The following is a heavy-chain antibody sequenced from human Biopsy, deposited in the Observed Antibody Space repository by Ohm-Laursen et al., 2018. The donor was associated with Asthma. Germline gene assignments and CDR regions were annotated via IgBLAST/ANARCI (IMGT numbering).Heavy chain of an antibody. V-gene: IGHV3-53*05. CDR1: GFTVSSNG. Sequence: SLRLSCAASGFTVSSNGMSWVRQPPGKGLEWVSVIYSGGGTFYADSVKGRVTISRDISKNTLHLQMNSLRAEDTAVYYRAKDVFPGWELRRGPDYWGQGTLVTVSS. D-gene: IGHD1-26*01. CDR3: AKDVFPGWELRRGPDY. CDR2: IYSGGGT. J-gene: IGHJ4*02.